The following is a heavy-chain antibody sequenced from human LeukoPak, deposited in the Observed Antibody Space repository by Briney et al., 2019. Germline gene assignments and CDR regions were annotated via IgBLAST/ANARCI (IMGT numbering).Heavy chain of an antibody. CDR2: INPNSGGT. V-gene: IGHV1-2*02. Sequence: ASVKVSCKASGYTFTGYYMHWVRQAPGQGLEWMGWINPNSGGTNYAQKFQGRVTMTRDTSISTAYMELSRLRSDDTAVYYCARAKQWRVPWYFDYWGQGTLVTVSS. D-gene: IGHD6-19*01. J-gene: IGHJ4*02. CDR1: GYTFTGYY. CDR3: ARAKQWRVPWYFDY.